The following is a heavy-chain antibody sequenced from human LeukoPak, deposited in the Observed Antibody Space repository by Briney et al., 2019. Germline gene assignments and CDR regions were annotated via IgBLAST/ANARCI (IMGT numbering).Heavy chain of an antibody. CDR2: INHSGST. D-gene: IGHD3-9*01. CDR3: ARGGVGHGYILTGYYYP. Sequence: SETLSLTCVVYGGSFSGYYWSWIRQPPGKGLEWIGEINHSGSTNYNPSLKSRVTISVDTSKNQFSLKLSSATAADTAVYYCARGGVGHGYILTGYYYPWGQGTLVTVSS. V-gene: IGHV4-34*01. CDR1: GGSFSGYY. J-gene: IGHJ5*02.